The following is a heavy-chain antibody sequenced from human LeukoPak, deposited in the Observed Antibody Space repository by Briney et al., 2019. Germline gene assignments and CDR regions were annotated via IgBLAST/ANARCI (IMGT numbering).Heavy chain of an antibody. Sequence: SETLSLTCTVSDGSISSYYWSWIRQPPGKGLEWIGEVHLDGRTNYNPSLKSRLIMSVDLPENHISLKLTSVTAADTAVYYFAREGGFYRPLDYSGQGTLVTVSS. V-gene: IGHV4-59*12. CDR1: DGSISSYY. D-gene: IGHD3-3*01. CDR2: VHLDGRT. CDR3: AREGGFYRPLDY. J-gene: IGHJ4*02.